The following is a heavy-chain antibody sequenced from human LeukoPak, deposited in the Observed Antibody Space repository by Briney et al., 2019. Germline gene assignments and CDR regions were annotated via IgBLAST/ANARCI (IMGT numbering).Heavy chain of an antibody. Sequence: GGSLRLSCAASGFTFSSYAMHWVRQAPGKGLEWVAVISYDGRNKYYADSVKGRFTISRDNSKNTLYLQMNSLRAEDTAVYYCARSDYYDSSGYLGYWGQGTLVTVSS. D-gene: IGHD3-22*01. CDR3: ARSDYYDSSGYLGY. CDR1: GFTFSSYA. CDR2: ISYDGRNK. V-gene: IGHV3-30*01. J-gene: IGHJ4*02.